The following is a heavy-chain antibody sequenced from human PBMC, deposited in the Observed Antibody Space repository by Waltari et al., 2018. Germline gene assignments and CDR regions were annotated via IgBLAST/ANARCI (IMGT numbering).Heavy chain of an antibody. CDR1: GFTVSSNY. D-gene: IGHD6-19*01. Sequence: EVQLVESGGGLVQPGGSLRLSCAASGFTVSSNYMSWVRQAPGKGLEWVSLMYSDGRTYYADSVKGRFTISRDNYKNTVYLQMSRLRVEDTAVYYCAKDAGPVAAEGDYWGQGTLVTVSS. V-gene: IGHV3-66*01. J-gene: IGHJ4*02. CDR2: MYSDGRT. CDR3: AKDAGPVAAEGDY.